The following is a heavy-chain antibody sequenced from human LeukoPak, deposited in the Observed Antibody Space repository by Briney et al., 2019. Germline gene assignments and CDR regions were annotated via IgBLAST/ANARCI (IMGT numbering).Heavy chain of an antibody. J-gene: IGHJ4*02. D-gene: IGHD2-2*01. CDR1: GGSISSSSYY. CDR3: ASGRLIVVVPAAITY. V-gene: IGHV4-39*07. CDR2: IYYSGST. Sequence: SETLSLTCTVSGGSISSSSYYCGWIRQPPGKGLEWIGSIYYSGSTYYNPSLKSRVTISVDTSKNQFSLKLSSVTAADTAVYYCASGRLIVVVPAAITYWGQGTLVTVSS.